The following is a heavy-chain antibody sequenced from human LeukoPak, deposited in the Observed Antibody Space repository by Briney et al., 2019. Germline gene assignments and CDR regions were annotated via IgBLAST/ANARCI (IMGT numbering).Heavy chain of an antibody. CDR2: IYSGGST. CDR1: GFTVSSNY. D-gene: IGHD1-26*01. V-gene: IGHV3-53*01. J-gene: IGHJ4*02. CDR3: ARDSYSGSPPDY. Sequence: GGSLILSCAASGFTVSSNYMSWVRQAPGKGLEWVSVIYSGGSTYYAGSVKGRFTISRDNSKNTLYLQMNSLRAEDTAVYYCARDSYSGSPPDYWGQGTLVTVSS.